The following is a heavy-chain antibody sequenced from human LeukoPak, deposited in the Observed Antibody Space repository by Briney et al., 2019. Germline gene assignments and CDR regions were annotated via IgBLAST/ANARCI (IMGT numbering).Heavy chain of an antibody. V-gene: IGHV3-48*01. CDR2: ISSTSGTI. CDR3: ARTRYYYGFDF. CDR1: GFTFSDYS. D-gene: IGHD2/OR15-2a*01. Sequence: GGSLRLSCAASGFTFSDYSMNWVRQAPGKGLEWVSYISSTSGTIYYADSVKGRFTISRDNAKNSLYLQMNSLRAEHTAVYHCARTRYYYGFDFWGQGTMVTASS. J-gene: IGHJ3*01.